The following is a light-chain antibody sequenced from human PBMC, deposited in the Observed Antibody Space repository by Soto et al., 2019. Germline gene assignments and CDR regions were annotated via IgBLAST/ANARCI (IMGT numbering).Light chain of an antibody. CDR1: SSDVGAYDF. Sequence: QSALTQPASVSGSPGQSITISCTGTSSDVGAYDFVSWYQQHPDKAPKLMIYEVSNRPSGVSNRFSGSKSVNTATLTISGFQAEDEADYYCSSYPGSSTRFFGTGTKVTVL. CDR2: EVS. CDR3: SSYPGSSTRF. J-gene: IGLJ1*01. V-gene: IGLV2-14*03.